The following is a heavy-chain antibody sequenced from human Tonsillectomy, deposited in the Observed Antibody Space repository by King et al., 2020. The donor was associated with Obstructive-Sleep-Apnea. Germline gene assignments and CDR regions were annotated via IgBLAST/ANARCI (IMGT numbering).Heavy chain of an antibody. J-gene: IGHJ6*02. CDR3: AKWMGGNWWLRYQELYGMDV. D-gene: IGHD5-12*01. V-gene: IGHV3-23*04. CDR2: ISGSGGSI. Sequence: EMQLVQSGGGSVQPGGSLRLSCTASGFIFSSYAMSWVRQAPGKGLEWVSDISGSGGSINYADSVKGRFTISRENSKSTVYLQMNSLRAEDTAVYYCAKWMGGNWWLRYQELYGMDVWGQGTTVTVSS. CDR1: GFIFSSYA.